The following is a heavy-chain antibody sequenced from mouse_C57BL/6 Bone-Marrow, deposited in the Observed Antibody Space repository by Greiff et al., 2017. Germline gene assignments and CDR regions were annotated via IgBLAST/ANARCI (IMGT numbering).Heavy chain of an antibody. D-gene: IGHD1-1*01. CDR2: VYPRSGNT. V-gene: IGHV1-81*01. CDR3: ARKTPPFMTTVVDAMDY. CDR1: GYTFTSYG. J-gene: IGHJ4*01. Sequence: QVQLQQSGAELARPGASVKLSCTASGYTFTSYGISWVKQRTGQGLEWIGEVYPRSGNTYYNAKFKGKATLTADKSSSTAYMELRSLTSEDSAVYFCARKTPPFMTTVVDAMDYWGQGTSVTVSS.